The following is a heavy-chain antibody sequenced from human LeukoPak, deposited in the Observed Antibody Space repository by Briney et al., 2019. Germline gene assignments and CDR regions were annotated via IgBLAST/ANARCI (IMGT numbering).Heavy chain of an antibody. CDR1: GGSISSGGYY. Sequence: SKTLSLTCTVSGGSISSGGYYWSWIRQHPGKGLEWIGYIYYSGSTYYNPSLKSRVTISVDTSKNQFSLKLSSVTAADTAVYYCARGDYAWALDIWGQGTMVTVSS. D-gene: IGHD4-17*01. J-gene: IGHJ3*02. V-gene: IGHV4-31*03. CDR2: IYYSGST. CDR3: ARGDYAWALDI.